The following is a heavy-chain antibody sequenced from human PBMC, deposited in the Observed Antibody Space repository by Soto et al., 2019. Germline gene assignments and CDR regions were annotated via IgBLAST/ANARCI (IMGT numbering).Heavy chain of an antibody. Sequence: GGSLRLSCAASGFTFSSYSINWVRQAPGKGLEWLSYISGSSTTIYYADSVKGRFIISRDNAKNSLYLQMSSLRAEDTAVYYCARQPGPIDYWGQGTLVTGSS. J-gene: IGHJ4*02. CDR3: ARQPGPIDY. CDR1: GFTFSSYS. V-gene: IGHV3-48*01. CDR2: ISGSSTTI.